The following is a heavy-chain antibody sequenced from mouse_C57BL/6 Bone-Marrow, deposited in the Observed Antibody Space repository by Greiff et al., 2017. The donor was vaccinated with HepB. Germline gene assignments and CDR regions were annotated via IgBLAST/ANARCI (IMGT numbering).Heavy chain of an antibody. Sequence: EVQLVESGGDLVKPGGSLKLSCAASGFTFSSYGMSWVRQTPDKRLEWVATISSGGSYAYYPDSVKGRFTISRDNAKNTLYLQMSSLKSEDTAMYYCARHYYYWGQGTLVTVSA. CDR1: GFTFSSYG. D-gene: IGHD1-1*01. J-gene: IGHJ3*01. CDR3: ARHYYY. V-gene: IGHV5-6*01. CDR2: ISSGGSYA.